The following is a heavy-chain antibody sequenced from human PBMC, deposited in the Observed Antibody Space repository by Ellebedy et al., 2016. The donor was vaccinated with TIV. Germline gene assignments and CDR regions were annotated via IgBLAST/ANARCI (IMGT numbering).Heavy chain of an antibody. CDR3: ARTQFTSGGSCYSL. CDR2: ISGDGRTT. D-gene: IGHD2-15*01. V-gene: IGHV3-74*01. CDR1: GFIFKNFL. Sequence: GESLKISCGASGFIFKNFLMYWVRQAPGKGPEWVSRISGDGRTTNYADSVKGRFSISRDNANNMVYLQMNSLRAEDTAVYYCARTQFTSGGSCYSLWGQGTLVTVSS. J-gene: IGHJ4*02.